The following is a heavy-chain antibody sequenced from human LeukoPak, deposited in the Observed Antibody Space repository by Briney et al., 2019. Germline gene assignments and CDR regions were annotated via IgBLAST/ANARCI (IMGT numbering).Heavy chain of an antibody. CDR3: AKGAVGAYYYYYMDV. Sequence: GGSLRLSCAASGFTFSSYGMHWVRQAPGKGLEWVAVISYDGSNKYYADSVRGRFTISRDNSKNTLYLQMNSLRAEDTAVYYCAKGAVGAYYYYYMDVWGKGTTVTVSS. CDR1: GFTFSSYG. CDR2: ISYDGSNK. D-gene: IGHD1-26*01. J-gene: IGHJ6*03. V-gene: IGHV3-30*18.